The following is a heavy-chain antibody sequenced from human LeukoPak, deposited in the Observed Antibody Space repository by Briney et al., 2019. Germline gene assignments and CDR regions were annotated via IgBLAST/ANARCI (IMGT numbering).Heavy chain of an antibody. Sequence: GGSLRLSCAASGFTFNNYAMSWVRQAPGKGLEWVSAISGSGGSTYYADSVKGRFTISRDNSKNTLYLQMNSLRAEETAVYYCAKDGAYCNGGSCPHYWGQGTLVTVS. V-gene: IGHV3-23*01. CDR2: ISGSGGST. D-gene: IGHD2-15*01. CDR3: AKDGAYCNGGSCPHY. CDR1: GFTFNNYA. J-gene: IGHJ4*02.